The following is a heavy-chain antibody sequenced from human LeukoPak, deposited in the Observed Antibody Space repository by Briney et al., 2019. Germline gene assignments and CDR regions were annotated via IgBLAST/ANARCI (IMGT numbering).Heavy chain of an antibody. V-gene: IGHV1-46*01. CDR3: ARDPVPYSGSYYFDY. CDR2: INPSGGST. CDR1: GYTFTSYD. Sequence: GASVKVSCKASGYTFTSYDINWVRQATGQGLEWMGIINPSGGSTSYAQKFQGRVTMTRDTSTSTVYMELSSLRSEDTAVYYCARDPVPYSGSYYFDYWGQGTLVTVSS. J-gene: IGHJ4*02. D-gene: IGHD1-26*01.